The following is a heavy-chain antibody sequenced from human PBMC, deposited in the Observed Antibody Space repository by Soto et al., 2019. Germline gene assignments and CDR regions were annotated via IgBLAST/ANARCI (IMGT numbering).Heavy chain of an antibody. CDR2: ISSNGGTT. J-gene: IGHJ6*02. Sequence: GSLRLSCAASGFTFSSYAIHWVRQAPGKGLEYVSAISSNGGTTYYANSVKGRFIISRDNSKNTLYLQMGSLRAEDMAVYYWARGFYDILTGFRDYYYGRVVWGQGT. CDR1: GFTFSSYA. CDR3: ARGFYDILTGFRDYYYGRVV. V-gene: IGHV3-64*01. D-gene: IGHD3-9*01.